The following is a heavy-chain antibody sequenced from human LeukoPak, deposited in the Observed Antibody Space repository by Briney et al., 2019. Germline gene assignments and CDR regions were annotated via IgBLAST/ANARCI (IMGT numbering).Heavy chain of an antibody. CDR3: ARAGGNASSWYLWDFQH. V-gene: IGHV6-1*01. Sequence: SQTLSLTCALSGDSVSNSSAAWNWIRQSPSRGLEWLGRTYYRSKWYSDYPISVKSRITINSDTSKNQFSLQLNSVTPDDTAVYYCARAGGNASSWYLWDFQHWGQGALVSVSS. D-gene: IGHD6-13*01. CDR2: TYYRSKWYS. J-gene: IGHJ1*01. CDR1: GDSVSNSSAA.